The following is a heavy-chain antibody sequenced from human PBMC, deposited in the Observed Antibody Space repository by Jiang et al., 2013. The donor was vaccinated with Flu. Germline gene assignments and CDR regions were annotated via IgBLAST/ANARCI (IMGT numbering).Heavy chain of an antibody. Sequence: FTFSSYSMNWVRQAPGKGLEWVSSISSSSSYIYYADSVKGRFTISRDNAKNSLYLQMNSLRAEDTAVYYCARERSSFEVVPAVGHYFDYWGQGTLVTVSS. CDR1: FTFSSYS. CDR2: ISSSSSYI. J-gene: IGHJ4*02. CDR3: ARERSSFEVVPAVGHYFDY. D-gene: IGHD2-2*01. V-gene: IGHV3-21*01.